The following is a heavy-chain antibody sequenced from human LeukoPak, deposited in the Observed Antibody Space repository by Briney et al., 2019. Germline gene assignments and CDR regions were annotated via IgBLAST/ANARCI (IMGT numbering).Heavy chain of an antibody. CDR3: ARQRYSSGYYYWGY. J-gene: IGHJ4*02. V-gene: IGHV3-21*01. Sequence: GGSLRLSCAASGFTFSSYSMNWARQAPGKGLEGVSSISSSSSYIYYADSVKGRFTISRDNAKNSLYLQMNSLRAEDTAVYYCARQRYSSGYYYWGYWGQGTLVTVSS. CDR2: ISSSSSYI. D-gene: IGHD3-22*01. CDR1: GFTFSSYS.